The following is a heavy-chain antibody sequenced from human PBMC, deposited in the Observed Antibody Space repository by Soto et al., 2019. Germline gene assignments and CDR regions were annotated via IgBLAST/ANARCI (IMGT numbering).Heavy chain of an antibody. Sequence: EVQLLESGGGLVQPGGSLRVSCAASGFAFSRYAMSWVRQAPGKWLEWVSGISGSGGNTYYTDSVKGRFTISRDNSKNTLYLQMNSLAAEDMAVFYCAKSRDSNLWEVFDSWVQGTLVTVSS. D-gene: IGHD1-26*01. J-gene: IGHJ4*02. CDR1: GFAFSRYA. CDR2: ISGSGGNT. CDR3: AKSRDSNLWEVFDS. V-gene: IGHV3-23*01.